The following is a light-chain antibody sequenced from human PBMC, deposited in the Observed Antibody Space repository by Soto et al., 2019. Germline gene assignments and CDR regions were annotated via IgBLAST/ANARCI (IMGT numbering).Light chain of an antibody. CDR3: QTWGTGIHV. V-gene: IGLV4-69*01. J-gene: IGLJ1*01. CDR2: LNSDGSH. Sequence: QPVLTQSPSASASLGASVKLTCTLSSGHSSYAIAWHQQQPEKGPRYLMILNSDGSHSKGDGIPDRFSGSSSGAERYLTISSLQSEDEADYYCQTWGTGIHVFGTGTKVTVL. CDR1: SGHSSYA.